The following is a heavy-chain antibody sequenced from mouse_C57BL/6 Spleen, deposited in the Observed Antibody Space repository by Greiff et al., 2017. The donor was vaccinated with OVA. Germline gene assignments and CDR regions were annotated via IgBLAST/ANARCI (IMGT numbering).Heavy chain of an antibody. V-gene: IGHV5-6*01. D-gene: IGHD2-4*01. CDR1: GFTFSSYG. J-gene: IGHJ1*03. CDR3: ARHGGSYYDYGHWYFDV. CDR2: ISSGGSYT. Sequence: EVKLMESGGDLVKPGGSLKLSCAASGFTFSSYGMSWVRQTPDKRLEWVATISSGGSYTYYPDSVKGRFTISRDNAKNTLYLQMSSLKSEDTAMYYCARHGGSYYDYGHWYFDVWGTGTTVTVSS.